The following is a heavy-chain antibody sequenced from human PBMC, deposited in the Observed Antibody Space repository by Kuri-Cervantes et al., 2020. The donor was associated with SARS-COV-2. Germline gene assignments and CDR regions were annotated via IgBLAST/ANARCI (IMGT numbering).Heavy chain of an antibody. V-gene: IGHV3-30*02. J-gene: IGHJ5*02. CDR1: GFTFSSYG. CDR3: ARGFDP. Sequence: GESLKISCAASGFTFSSYGMHWVRQAPGKGLEWVAFIRYDGSNKYYADSVKGRFTISRDNSKNTLYLQMNSLRAEDTAVYYCARGFDPWGQGTLVTVSS. CDR2: IRYDGSNK.